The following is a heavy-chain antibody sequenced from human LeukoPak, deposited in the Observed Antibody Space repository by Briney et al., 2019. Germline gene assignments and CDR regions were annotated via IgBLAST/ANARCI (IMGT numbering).Heavy chain of an antibody. J-gene: IGHJ3*02. V-gene: IGHV4-34*01. CDR3: ARGSMTTVTDGGASLDI. Sequence: PSETLSLTCAVYGGSFSGYYWSWIRQPPGKGLEWIGEINHSESTNYNPSLKSRVTISVDTSKNQFSLKLSSVTAADTAVYYCARGSMTTVTDGGASLDIWGQGTMVTVSS. D-gene: IGHD4-17*01. CDR1: GGSFSGYY. CDR2: INHSEST.